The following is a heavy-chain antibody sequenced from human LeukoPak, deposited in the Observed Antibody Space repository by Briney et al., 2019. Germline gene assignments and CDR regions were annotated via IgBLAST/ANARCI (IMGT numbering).Heavy chain of an antibody. CDR1: GGTFSSYA. J-gene: IGHJ4*02. CDR2: IIPILGIA. Sequence: ASVKVSCKASGGTFSSYAISWVRQAPGQGLEWMGRIIPILGIANYAQKFQGRVTITADKSTSTAYMELSSLRSEDTAVYYCARVPYRQGCDYWGQGTLVTVSS. V-gene: IGHV1-69*04. D-gene: IGHD2-2*01. CDR3: ARVPYRQGCDY.